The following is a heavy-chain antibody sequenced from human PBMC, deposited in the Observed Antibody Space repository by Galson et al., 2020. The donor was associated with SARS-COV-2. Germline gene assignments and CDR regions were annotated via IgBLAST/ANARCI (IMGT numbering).Heavy chain of an antibody. CDR3: ASGKRITIFGVVTLDTIFDY. Sequence: GGSLRLSCAASGFTFSSYSMNWVRQAPGKGLEWVSSISSSSSSIYYADSVKGRFTISRDNAKNSLYLQMNSLRAEDTAVYYCASGKRITIFGVVTLDTIFDYWGQGTLVTVSS. V-gene: IGHV3-21*01. D-gene: IGHD3-3*01. CDR2: ISSSSSSI. CDR1: GFTFSSYS. J-gene: IGHJ4*02.